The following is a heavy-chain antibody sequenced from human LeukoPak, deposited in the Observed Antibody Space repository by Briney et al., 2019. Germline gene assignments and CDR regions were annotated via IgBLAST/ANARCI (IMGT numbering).Heavy chain of an antibody. CDR3: AKDSGWLLFHY. CDR2: ISPSGDIT. D-gene: IGHD5-12*01. Sequence: SGGSLRLSCAGYGFTFSNYGMNWVRQAAGKGLEWVSGISPSGDITYYVDSVKGRFTISRDNSKNTFYLQMNSLRAEDTAVYYCAKDSGWLLFHYWGQGTLVTVSS. CDR1: GFTFSNYG. J-gene: IGHJ4*02. V-gene: IGHV3-23*01.